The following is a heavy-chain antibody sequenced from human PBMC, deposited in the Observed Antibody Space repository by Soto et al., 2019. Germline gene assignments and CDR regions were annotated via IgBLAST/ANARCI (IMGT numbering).Heavy chain of an antibody. J-gene: IGHJ4*02. Sequence: PSETLSLTCTVSGGSISNAAYSWSWIRQPPGKGLEWIGYIYPSGMPFYNPSLRSRVTISIDRSNDQFSLNLKSVTAADTAVYYCARERGGYGLFDSWGQGTLGTVAS. V-gene: IGHV4-30-2*01. CDR2: IYPSGMP. D-gene: IGHD5-18*01. CDR3: ARERGGYGLFDS. CDR1: GGSISNAAYS.